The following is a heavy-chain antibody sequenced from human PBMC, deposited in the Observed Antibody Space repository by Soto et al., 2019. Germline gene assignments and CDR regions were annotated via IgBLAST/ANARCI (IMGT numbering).Heavy chain of an antibody. V-gene: IGHV1-69*13. Sequence: ASVKVSCKASGGTFSSYAISWVRQAPGQGLEWMGGIIPIFGTANYAQKFQGRVTITADESTRTAYMELSSLRSEDTAVYYCARDLDVVVPAANYYYYYGMDVWGQGTTVTVSS. CDR2: IIPIFGTA. D-gene: IGHD2-2*01. CDR1: GGTFSSYA. CDR3: ARDLDVVVPAANYYYYYGMDV. J-gene: IGHJ6*02.